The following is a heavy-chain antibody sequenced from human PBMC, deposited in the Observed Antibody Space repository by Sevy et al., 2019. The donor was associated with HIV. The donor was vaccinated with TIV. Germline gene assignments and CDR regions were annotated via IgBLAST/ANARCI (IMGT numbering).Heavy chain of an antibody. Sequence: GGSLRLSCAASTFTFSSYSMHWVRQAPGKGLEWVSYISSGSGTRYYADSVKGRFTISRDNAKNSLFLQMNSLRDEDTAVYYCASRGYCGGGSCYSGPNDYWGQGTLVTVSS. CDR1: TFTFSSYS. J-gene: IGHJ4*02. CDR3: ASRGYCGGGSCYSGPNDY. V-gene: IGHV3-48*02. CDR2: ISSGSGTR. D-gene: IGHD2-15*01.